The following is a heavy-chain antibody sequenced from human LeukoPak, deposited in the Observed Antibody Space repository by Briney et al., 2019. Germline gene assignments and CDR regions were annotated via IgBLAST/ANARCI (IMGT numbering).Heavy chain of an antibody. Sequence: PSQTLSLTCTVSDGSISSGDYYWSWIRQHPGKGLEWIGYIYYSGSTYYNPSLKSRVTISVDTSKNQFSLKLSSVTAADTAVYYCARPNSSSWFFDLWGRGTLVTVSS. J-gene: IGHJ2*01. CDR3: ARPNSSSWFFDL. CDR1: DGSISSGDYY. CDR2: IYYSGST. D-gene: IGHD6-13*01. V-gene: IGHV4-30-4*01.